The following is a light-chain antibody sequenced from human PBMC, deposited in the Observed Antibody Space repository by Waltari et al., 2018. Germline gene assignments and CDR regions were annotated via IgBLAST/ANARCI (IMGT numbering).Light chain of an antibody. Sequence: SYGLTQPPSVSGAAGKKATIACGGENSGGKRVQGYPQKPGQAPVLVVYNDNARPSGIPERFSGSNSGNTATLTISRVEVGDEADYYCQLWDIGSDHKVFGSGTKVIVL. V-gene: IGLV3-21*03. CDR2: NDN. J-gene: IGLJ1*01. CDR3: QLWDIGSDHKV. CDR1: NSGGKR.